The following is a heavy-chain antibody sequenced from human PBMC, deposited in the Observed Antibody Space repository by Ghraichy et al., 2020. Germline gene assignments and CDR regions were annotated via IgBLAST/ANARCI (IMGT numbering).Heavy chain of an antibody. J-gene: IGHJ3*02. D-gene: IGHD3-22*01. CDR2: IYYSGST. CDR1: GGSVSSGSYY. V-gene: IGHV4-61*01. CDR3: ARVGSPTYYYDSSGPNDAFDI. Sequence: SETLSLTCTVSGGSVSSGSYYWSWIRQPPGKGLEWIGYIYYSGSTNYNPSLKSRVTISVDTSKNQFSLKLSSVTAADTAVYYCARVGSPTYYYDSSGPNDAFDIWGQGTMVTVSS.